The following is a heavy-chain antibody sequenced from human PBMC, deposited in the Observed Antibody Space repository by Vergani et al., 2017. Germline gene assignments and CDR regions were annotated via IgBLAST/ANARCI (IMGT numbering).Heavy chain of an antibody. D-gene: IGHD4-17*01. V-gene: IGHV3-74*01. CDR3: TRPVDGDYVLSGT. Sequence: EVQLVESGGGLVQPGGSLRLSCAASGFTFSDYWMHWVRQAPGKGLVWVSRINSDGSTTHYADFVEGRFTISRDNAKNTLYLQMNSLGAEDTAVYYCTRPVDGDYVLSGTWGQGTLVTVSS. CDR2: INSDGSTT. CDR1: GFTFSDYW. J-gene: IGHJ1*01.